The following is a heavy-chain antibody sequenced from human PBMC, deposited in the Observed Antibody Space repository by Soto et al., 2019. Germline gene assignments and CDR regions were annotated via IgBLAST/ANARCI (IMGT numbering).Heavy chain of an antibody. V-gene: IGHV6-1*01. CDR1: GNSVSSNSAA. D-gene: IGHD2-21*01. CDR3: AGVALLRGLDV. CDR2: TYYRSKWYN. J-gene: IGHJ6*02. Sequence: SQTLSLTCVISGNSVSSNSAAWIWIRQSPSRGLEWLGRTYYRSKWYNDYAVSVKSRITINPDTSKNQFSLHLDSVIPEATAVYYCAGVALLRGLDVWGQGTPVTVSS.